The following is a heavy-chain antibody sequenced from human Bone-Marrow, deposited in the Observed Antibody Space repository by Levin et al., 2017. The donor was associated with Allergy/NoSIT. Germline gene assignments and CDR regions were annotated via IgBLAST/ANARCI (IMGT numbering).Heavy chain of an antibody. J-gene: IGHJ6*02. D-gene: IGHD1-26*01. CDR2: ISSYNGNT. V-gene: IGHV1-18*01. Sequence: GESLKISCKASGYTFTSYEISWVRQAPGQGLEWMGWISSYNGNTKYAQKFQGRVTMTTDTSTTTAYLELRNLRSDDTAVYYCARDQIARLRPLLTSYGMDVWGQGTTVTVSS. CDR1: GYTFTSYE. CDR3: ARDQIARLRPLLTSYGMDV.